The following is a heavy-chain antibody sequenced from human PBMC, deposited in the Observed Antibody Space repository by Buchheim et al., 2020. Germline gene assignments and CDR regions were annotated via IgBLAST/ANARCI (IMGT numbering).Heavy chain of an antibody. D-gene: IGHD6-13*01. J-gene: IGHJ6*04. CDR2: IWYDGSNK. Sequence: QVQLVESGGGVVQPGRSLRLSCAASGFTFSSYGMHWVRQAPGKGLEWVAVIWYDGSNKYYADSVKGRFTISRDNSKNTLYLQMNSLRAEDTAVYYCARDPGTSSSWYGGGYYYYYGMDVWGKGTT. CDR3: ARDPGTSSSWYGGGYYYYYGMDV. V-gene: IGHV3-33*01. CDR1: GFTFSSYG.